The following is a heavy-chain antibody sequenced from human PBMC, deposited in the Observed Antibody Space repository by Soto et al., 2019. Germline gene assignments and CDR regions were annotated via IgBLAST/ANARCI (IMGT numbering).Heavy chain of an antibody. CDR2: ILSSDEK. CDR1: GFSLRNARMG. CDR3: ARMLAVNYYYYYVDV. J-gene: IGHJ6*03. D-gene: IGHD3-22*01. V-gene: IGHV2-26*01. Sequence: QVTLKESGPVLVKPTETLTLTCTVSGFSLRNARMGVRWIRQPPGKALEWLAHILSSDEKSYNTSLKGRLTLPHDTSKSQVVLTMTNMDPVDTATYFCARMLAVNYYYYYVDVWGEGTTVTVSS.